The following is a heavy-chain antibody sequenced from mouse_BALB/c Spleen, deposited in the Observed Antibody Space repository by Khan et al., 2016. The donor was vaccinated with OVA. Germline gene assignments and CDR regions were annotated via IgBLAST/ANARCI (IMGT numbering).Heavy chain of an antibody. D-gene: IGHD2-10*02. CDR2: INPYNGGT. V-gene: IGHV1-18*01. CDR1: GYSFTDYT. CDR3: ARSGYGNFAY. Sequence: VQLQQSGPELVKPGASMKISCRASGYSFTDYTMNWVKQSHRKSLEWIGLINPYNGGTSYNQKFKGKATLTVDKSSSTAYMELLSLTSEDSAVYYCARSGYGNFAYWGQGTLVTVSA. J-gene: IGHJ3*01.